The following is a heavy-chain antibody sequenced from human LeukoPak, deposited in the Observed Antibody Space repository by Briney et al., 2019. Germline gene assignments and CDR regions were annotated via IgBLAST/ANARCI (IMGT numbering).Heavy chain of an antibody. CDR3: ATNRRGTAYYDFWSGYYEDWFDP. CDR2: ISYDGSNK. CDR1: GFTFSSYG. V-gene: IGHV3-30*03. D-gene: IGHD3-3*01. J-gene: IGHJ5*02. Sequence: GGSLRLSCAASGFTFSSYGMHWVRQAPGKGLEWVAVISYDGSNKYYADSVKGRFTISRDNSKNTLYLQMNSLRAEDTAVYYCATNRRGTAYYDFWSGYYEDWFDPWGQGTLVTVSS.